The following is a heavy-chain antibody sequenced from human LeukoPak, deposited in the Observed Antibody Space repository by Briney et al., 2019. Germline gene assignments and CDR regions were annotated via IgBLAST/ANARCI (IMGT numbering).Heavy chain of an antibody. CDR2: INPNSGGT. CDR3: ARVDFWSGLFDY. V-gene: IGHV1-2*06. Sequence: ASVKVSFKASGYTFTGYYMHWVRQAPGQGLEWMGRINPNSGGTNYAQKFQGRVTMTRDTSISTAYMELSRLRSDDTAVYYCARVDFWSGLFDYWGQGTLVTVSS. J-gene: IGHJ4*02. CDR1: GYTFTGYY. D-gene: IGHD3-3*01.